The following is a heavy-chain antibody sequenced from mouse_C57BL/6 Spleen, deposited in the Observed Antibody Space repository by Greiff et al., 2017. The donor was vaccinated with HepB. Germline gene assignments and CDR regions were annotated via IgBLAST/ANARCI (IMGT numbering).Heavy chain of an antibody. J-gene: IGHJ2*01. D-gene: IGHD1-1*01. Sequence: VQLQQPGAELVKPGASVKLSCKASGYTFTSYWMHWVKQRPGQGLEWIGMIHPNSGSTNYNEKFKSKATLTVDKSSSTAYMQLSSLTSEDSAVYYCARGGYYSSSYYFDYWGQGTTVTVSS. CDR2: IHPNSGST. CDR1: GYTFTSYW. CDR3: ARGGYYSSSYYFDY. V-gene: IGHV1-64*01.